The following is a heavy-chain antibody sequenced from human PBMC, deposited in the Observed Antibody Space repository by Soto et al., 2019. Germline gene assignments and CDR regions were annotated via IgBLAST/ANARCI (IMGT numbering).Heavy chain of an antibody. J-gene: IGHJ4*02. V-gene: IGHV2-5*02. Sequence: QITLKESGPTLVKPTQTLTLTCTFSGFSLSTYGVGVGWIRPPPGKALEWLVFIYWDDNKRYSPSLNTRLTITKDTSKNQGVLTMTNMDPVDTATYYCAHRVEAAIQYPWNGGHFDYWGQGILVTVSS. CDR1: GFSLSTYGVG. CDR3: AHRVEAAIQYPWNGGHFDY. CDR2: IYWDDNK. D-gene: IGHD2-15*01.